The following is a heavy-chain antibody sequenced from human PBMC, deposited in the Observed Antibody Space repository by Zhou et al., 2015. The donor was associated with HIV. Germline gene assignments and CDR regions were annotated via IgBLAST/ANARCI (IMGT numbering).Heavy chain of an antibody. CDR2: IVVGSGNP. V-gene: IGHV1-58*01. Sequence: QMQLVQSGPEVKKPGTSVKVSCKTSGFTFTSSVVQWVRQARGQRLEWIGWIVVGSGNPNYAQKFQERVTITRDISTSTAYMDLSSLRSEDTAVYYCAVQFPYRREYSALLPPAYWGQGTLVTVSS. CDR1: GFTFTSSV. J-gene: IGHJ4*02. CDR3: AVQFPYRREYSALLPPAY. D-gene: IGHD1-26*01.